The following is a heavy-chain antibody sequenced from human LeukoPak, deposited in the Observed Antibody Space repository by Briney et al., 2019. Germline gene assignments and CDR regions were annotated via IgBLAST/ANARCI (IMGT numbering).Heavy chain of an antibody. V-gene: IGHV1-69*13. J-gene: IGHJ3*02. CDR2: IIPIFGTA. CDR1: GGTFSSYA. D-gene: IGHD2-8*02. CDR3: ARDGRGYWAFDI. Sequence: ASVKVSCKASGGTFSSYAISWVRQAPGQGLEWMGGIIPIFGTANYAQKFQGRVTITADESTSTAYMELSSLRSEDTAVYYCARDGRGYWAFDIWGQGTMVTVSS.